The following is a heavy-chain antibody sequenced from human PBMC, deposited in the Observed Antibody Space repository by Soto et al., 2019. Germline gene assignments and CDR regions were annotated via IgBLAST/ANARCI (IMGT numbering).Heavy chain of an antibody. D-gene: IGHD2-15*01. CDR2: ISGSGGST. J-gene: IGHJ3*02. V-gene: IGHV3-23*01. CDR3: AKSSIRYCSGGSCFPGAFDI. Sequence: GGSLRLSCAASGFTFSSYAMSWVRQAPGKGLERVSAISGSGGSTYYADSVKGRFTISRDNSKNTLYLQMNSLRAEDTAVYYCAKSSIRYCSGGSCFPGAFDIWGQGTMVTVSS. CDR1: GFTFSSYA.